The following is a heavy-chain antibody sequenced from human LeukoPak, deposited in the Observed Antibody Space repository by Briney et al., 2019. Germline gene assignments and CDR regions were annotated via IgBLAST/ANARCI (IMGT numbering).Heavy chain of an antibody. Sequence: GGSLRLSCAASGFTFSSYSMNWVRQAPGKGLEWVSSISSSSYIYYADSVKGRFTISRDNAKNSLYLQMNSLRAEDTAVYYCARVSSSSGHYYYMDVWGKGTTVTVSS. CDR3: ARVSSSSGHYYYMDV. CDR1: GFTFSSYS. CDR2: ISSSSYI. D-gene: IGHD6-6*01. J-gene: IGHJ6*03. V-gene: IGHV3-21*01.